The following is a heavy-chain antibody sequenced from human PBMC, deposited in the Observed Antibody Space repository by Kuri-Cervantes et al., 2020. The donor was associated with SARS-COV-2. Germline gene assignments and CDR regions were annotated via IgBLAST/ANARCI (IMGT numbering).Heavy chain of an antibody. CDR1: GGTFSSYA. CDR3: ARERRISDYGGNKSRKQDYYYYMDV. D-gene: IGHD4-23*01. J-gene: IGHJ6*03. Sequence: SVKVSCKASGGTFSSYAISWVRQAPGQGLEWMGGIIPIFGTANYAQKFQGRVTITADESTSTAYMELSSLRSEDTAVCYCARERRISDYGGNKSRKQDYYYYMDVWGKGTTVTVSS. CDR2: IIPIFGTA. V-gene: IGHV1-69*13.